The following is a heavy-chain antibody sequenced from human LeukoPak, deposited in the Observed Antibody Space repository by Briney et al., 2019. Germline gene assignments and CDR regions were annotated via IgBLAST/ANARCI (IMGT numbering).Heavy chain of an antibody. J-gene: IGHJ3*02. Sequence: SVKVSCKASGGTFSSYAISWVRQAPGQGLEWMGGIIPIFGTANYAQKFQGRVTITADKSTSTAYMELSSLRSEDTAVYYCAREVVPAAKRTIAFDIWGQGTMVTVSS. CDR2: IIPIFGTA. D-gene: IGHD2-2*01. CDR3: AREVVPAAKRTIAFDI. V-gene: IGHV1-69*06. CDR1: GGTFSSYA.